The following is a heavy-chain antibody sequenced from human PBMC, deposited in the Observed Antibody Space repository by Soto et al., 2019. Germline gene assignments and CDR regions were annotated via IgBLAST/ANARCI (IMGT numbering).Heavy chain of an antibody. CDR3: ASFYGSGSYYLYYYYGMDV. J-gene: IGHJ6*02. CDR1: GGTFSSYA. D-gene: IGHD3-10*01. CDR2: IIPIFGTA. Sequence: PEASVKVSCKASGGTFSSYAISWVRQAPGQGLEWMGGIIPIFGTANYAQKFQGRVTITADESTSTAYMELSSLRSEDTAVYYCASFYGSGSYYLYYYYGMDVWGQGTKV. V-gene: IGHV1-69*13.